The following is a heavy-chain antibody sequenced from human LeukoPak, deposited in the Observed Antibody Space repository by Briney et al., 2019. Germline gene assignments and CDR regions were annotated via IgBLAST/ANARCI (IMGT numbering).Heavy chain of an antibody. CDR1: GYTLTELS. CDR2: FDPEDGET. Sequence: GASVKVSCKVSGYTLTELSMHWVRQAPGKGLEWMGGFDPEDGETIYAQKFQGRVTMTEDTSTDTAYMELSSLRSEDTAVYYCATTPLRYFDWLLLPFDYWGQGTLVTVSS. V-gene: IGHV1-24*01. J-gene: IGHJ4*02. CDR3: ATTPLRYFDWLLLPFDY. D-gene: IGHD3-9*01.